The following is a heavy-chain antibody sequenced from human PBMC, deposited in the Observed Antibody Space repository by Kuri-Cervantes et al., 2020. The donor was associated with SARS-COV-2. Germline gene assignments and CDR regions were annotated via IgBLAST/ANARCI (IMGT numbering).Heavy chain of an antibody. D-gene: IGHD3-10*01. V-gene: IGHV3-30*02. CDR2: IWHDGSLT. CDR1: GFSFSFYG. CDR3: EKDRVHYGSGGDRRAFDY. J-gene: IGHJ4*01. Sequence: GGSLRLSCAASGFSFSFYGIHWVRQAPGKGIEWMTSIWHDGSLTYYAYSVKGRFTISRDNSKNTVYLQMNSLRRDDTATYFCEKDRVHYGSGGDRRAFDYWGHGTLVTVSS.